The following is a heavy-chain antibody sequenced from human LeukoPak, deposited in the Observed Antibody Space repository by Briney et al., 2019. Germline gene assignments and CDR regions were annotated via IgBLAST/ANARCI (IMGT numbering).Heavy chain of an antibody. V-gene: IGHV3-23*01. D-gene: IGHD4-17*01. CDR1: GFTFSSYA. Sequence: GGSLRLSCAASGFTFSSYALSWVRQAPGKGLEWVSDISGSGGSTYYADSVKGRFTISRDNSKNTLYLQMNSLRAEDTAVYYCAKDGDYGVKPYYFDYWGQGTLVTVSS. CDR3: AKDGDYGVKPYYFDY. CDR2: ISGSGGST. J-gene: IGHJ4*02.